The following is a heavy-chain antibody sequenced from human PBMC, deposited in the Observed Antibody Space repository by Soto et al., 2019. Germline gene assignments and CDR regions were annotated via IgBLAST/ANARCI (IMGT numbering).Heavy chain of an antibody. CDR3: VRPYCSGSSCLDYFDY. CDR2: IYYSGST. CDR1: GGSISSSRYY. Sequence: SETLSLTCTVSGGSISSSRYYWGWIRQPPGKGLEWIGSIYYSGSTYYNPSLKSRVTISVDTSKNQFSLKLSSVTAADTAVYYCVRPYCSGSSCLDYFDYWGQGTLVTVSS. V-gene: IGHV4-39*01. J-gene: IGHJ4*02. D-gene: IGHD2-15*01.